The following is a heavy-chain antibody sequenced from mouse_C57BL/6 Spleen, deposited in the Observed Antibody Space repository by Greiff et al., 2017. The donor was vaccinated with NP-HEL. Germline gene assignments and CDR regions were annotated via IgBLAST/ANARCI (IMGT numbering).Heavy chain of an antibody. J-gene: IGHJ4*01. Sequence: VQLQQSGAELARPGASVKMSCKASGYTFTSYTMHWVKQRPGQGLEWIGYINPSSGYTKYNQKFKDKATLTADKSSSTAYMQLSSLTSEDSAVYYCARYGSSYDYAMDYWGQGTSVTVSS. CDR3: ARYGSSYDYAMDY. CDR2: INPSSGYT. D-gene: IGHD1-1*01. CDR1: GYTFTSYT. V-gene: IGHV1-4*01.